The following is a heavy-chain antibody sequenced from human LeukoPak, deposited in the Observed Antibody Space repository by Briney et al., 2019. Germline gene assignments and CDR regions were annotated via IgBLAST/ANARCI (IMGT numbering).Heavy chain of an antibody. D-gene: IGHD5-18*01. CDR2: IFGSGGSP. CDR1: GFTFGSYA. J-gene: IGHJ4*02. Sequence: GSLRLSREASGFTFGSYAMYWVRQGPGKGLEWVAGIFGSGGSPHYADSVKGRFTISRDNSQNMVYLHINSLRAEDTAVYYCGKTTVGYSSGQKPAWPVDYWGQGTLVTVSS. CDR3: GKTTVGYSSGQKPAWPVDY. V-gene: IGHV3-23*01.